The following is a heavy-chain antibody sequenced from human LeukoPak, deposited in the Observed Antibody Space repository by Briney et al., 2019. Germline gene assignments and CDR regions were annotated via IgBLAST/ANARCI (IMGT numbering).Heavy chain of an antibody. V-gene: IGHV3-73*01. CDR1: GFNFSGSA. D-gene: IGHD1-14*01. CDR2: IRSKGYSYAT. CDR3: AKLAGTGPSGY. Sequence: GGSLRLSCAASGFNFSGSAMHWVRQASGKGLEWLGRIRSKGYSYATAYTASVKGRFTISRDDSKNTAYLQMNSLTSEDTAVYFCAKLAGTGPSGYWGQGTLVTVSS. J-gene: IGHJ4*02.